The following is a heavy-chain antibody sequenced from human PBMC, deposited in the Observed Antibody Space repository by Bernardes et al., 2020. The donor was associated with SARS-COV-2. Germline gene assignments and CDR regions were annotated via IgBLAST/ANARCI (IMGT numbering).Heavy chain of an antibody. Sequence: SGPTLLKPTQPLTLTCPFSGFSLLTSGVGVGWIRQPPGNALEWLALLYWVADKRYRPSLKSRLTITKNTSKNQVVLTLTNMDPVDTATYYCAHIEGPEDDYWGQGTLGTVAS. CDR1: GFSLLTSGVG. J-gene: IGHJ4*02. CDR2: LYWVADK. CDR3: AHIEGPEDDY. V-gene: IGHV2-5*02.